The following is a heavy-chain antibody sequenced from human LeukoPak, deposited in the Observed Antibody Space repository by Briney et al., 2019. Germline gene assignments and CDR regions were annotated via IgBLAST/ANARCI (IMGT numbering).Heavy chain of an antibody. CDR3: ARGYGSGSNWFDP. D-gene: IGHD3-10*01. J-gene: IGHJ5*02. V-gene: IGHV4-4*07. CDR2: IYSSGST. Sequence: SETLSLTCAVPGGSISTYYWSWLRQPAGKDLEWIGHIYSSGSTNYNPSLKSRVTMSVDTSKNQLSLKLNSVTAADTAVYYCARGYGSGSNWFDPWGQGTLVIVSS. CDR1: GGSISTYY.